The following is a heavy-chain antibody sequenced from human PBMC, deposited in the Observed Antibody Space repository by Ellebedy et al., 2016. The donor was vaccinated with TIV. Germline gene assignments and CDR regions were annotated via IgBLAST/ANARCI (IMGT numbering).Heavy chain of an antibody. CDR2: ISYDGDKT. Sequence: PGGSLRLSCAASGFSFSSYAMHWVRQAPGKGLEWVAVISYDGDKTYYGDSVKGRFTISRDSSKSTLDLQMNSLSPEDTAVYYCARDVCTGLTCYLDHWGQGTLVTVSP. CDR3: ARDVCTGLTCYLDH. V-gene: IGHV3-30-3*01. J-gene: IGHJ4*02. CDR1: GFSFSSYA. D-gene: IGHD2-8*02.